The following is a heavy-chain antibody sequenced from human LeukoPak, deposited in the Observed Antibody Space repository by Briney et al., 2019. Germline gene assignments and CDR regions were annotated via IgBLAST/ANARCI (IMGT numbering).Heavy chain of an antibody. V-gene: IGHV3-21*01. J-gene: IGHJ4*02. CDR2: ISGSSYYI. CDR1: GFTFSSYS. CDR3: ARGIAAAVTRWYFDY. Sequence: PGGSLRLSCAASGFTFSSYSMNWVRQAPGKGLEWVSSISGSSYYIYYADSVKGRFTISRDNAKNSLYLQMNSLRAEDTAVYYCARGIAAAVTRWYFDYWGQGTLVTVSS. D-gene: IGHD6-13*01.